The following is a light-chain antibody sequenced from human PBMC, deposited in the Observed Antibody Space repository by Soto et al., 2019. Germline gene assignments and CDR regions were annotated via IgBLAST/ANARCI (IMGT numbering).Light chain of an antibody. J-gene: IGLJ3*02. CDR2: SIS. CDR3: LLYYDGAQV. CDR1: TGAVTSGYY. Sequence: QAVVTQEPSLTVSPGGTVTLTCASSTGAVTSGYYPNWFQQKPGQAPRPLVYSISNKHSWTPARFSGYLLGDKAALTLSDVQPEDEAEYYCLLYYDGAQVFGGWTKLTVL. V-gene: IGLV7-43*01.